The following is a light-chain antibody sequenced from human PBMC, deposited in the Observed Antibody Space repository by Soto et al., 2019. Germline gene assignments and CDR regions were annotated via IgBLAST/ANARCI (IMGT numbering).Light chain of an antibody. CDR3: QQYNNWPPWT. CDR1: QSVSDTH. CDR2: GAS. Sequence: IVLTQSPGALSLSPGESATLSCRASQSVSDTHVAWYQQKPGQAPRLLIYGASTRATGIPARFSGSGSGTEFTLTISSLQSEDFAVYYCQQYNNWPPWTFGQGTKVDIK. J-gene: IGKJ1*01. V-gene: IGKV3-15*01.